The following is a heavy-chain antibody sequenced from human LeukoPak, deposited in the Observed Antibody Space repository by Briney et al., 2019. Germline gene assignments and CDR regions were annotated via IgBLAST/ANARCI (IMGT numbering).Heavy chain of an antibody. D-gene: IGHD3-22*01. J-gene: IGHJ4*02. CDR3: ARGQYYYDTSGYYPIYFDY. Sequence: ASVKVSCKTSGYTFTSYYIHWVRQAPGQGLEWMGIINPSGGSTSDAQKFQGRVTMTRDTSTSTVYMELSSLRSEDTAVYYCARGQYYYDTSGYYPIYFDYWGQGTLVTVSS. CDR2: INPSGGST. V-gene: IGHV1-46*01. CDR1: GYTFTSYY.